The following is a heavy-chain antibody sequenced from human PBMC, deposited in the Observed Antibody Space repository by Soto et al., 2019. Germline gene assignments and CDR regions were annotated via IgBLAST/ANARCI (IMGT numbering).Heavy chain of an antibody. CDR2: ISGDSGRT. V-gene: IGHV3-23*04. Sequence: VQLVQSGAEVKKPGSSVKVSCKASGLTFGNYAMSWVRQAPGKGLEWVSAISGDSGRTYYADSVKGRFTISRDNSKNTLYLQMNTLRAEDTAVYYCAVTPNCGRDCSAASYWYFDIWGRGTLVTVSS. J-gene: IGHJ2*01. D-gene: IGHD2-21*02. CDR3: AVTPNCGRDCSAASYWYFDI. CDR1: GLTFGNYA.